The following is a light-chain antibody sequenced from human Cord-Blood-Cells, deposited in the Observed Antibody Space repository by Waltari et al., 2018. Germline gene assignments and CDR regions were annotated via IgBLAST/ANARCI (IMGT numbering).Light chain of an antibody. J-gene: IGLJ1*01. V-gene: IGLV2-11*01. Sequence: QSALTQPRSVSGSPGQSVTIPCTGTRSDVGGYNYVSWYQQHPGKAPKLMIYDVSKRPSGVPDRFSGSKSGNTASLTISGLQAEDEADYYCCSYAGSYTWVFGTGTKVTVL. CDR2: DVS. CDR3: CSYAGSYTWV. CDR1: RSDVGGYNY.